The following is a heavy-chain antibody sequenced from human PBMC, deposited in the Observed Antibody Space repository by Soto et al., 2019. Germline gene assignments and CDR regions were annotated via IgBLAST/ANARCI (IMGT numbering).Heavy chain of an antibody. V-gene: IGHV2-5*01. CDR1: GFSLTTSGVG. CDR2: IYWNGDR. J-gene: IGHJ4*02. Sequence: QITLKESGPTLLEPTQTLTLTCTLSGFSLTTSGVGVGWIRQPPGKALEWLAGIYWNGDRRYSPSLENRLTITRDTSKNQVVLTMTKRTALHTGTYICAHRLPADVSTSRYFFEYWGQGTLVTVSS. CDR3: AHRLPADVSTSRYFFEY. D-gene: IGHD1-26*01.